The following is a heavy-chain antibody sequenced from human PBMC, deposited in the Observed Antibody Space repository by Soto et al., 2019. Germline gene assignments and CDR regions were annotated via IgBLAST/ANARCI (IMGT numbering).Heavy chain of an antibody. D-gene: IGHD3-3*01. CDR2: IYYSGST. V-gene: IGHV4-39*01. CDR3: ARLGYDFWSGYSIFDY. Sequence: PSETLSLTCTVSGGSISSSSYYWGWIRQPPGKGLEWIGSIYYSGSTYYNPSLKSRVTISVDTSKNQFSLKLSSVTAADTAVYYCARLGYDFWSGYSIFDYWGQGTLVTVSS. J-gene: IGHJ4*02. CDR1: GGSISSSSYY.